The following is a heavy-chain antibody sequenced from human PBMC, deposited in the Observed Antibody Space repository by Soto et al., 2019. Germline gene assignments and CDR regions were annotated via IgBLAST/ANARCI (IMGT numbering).Heavy chain of an antibody. CDR2: IYYSGST. Sequence: SETLSLTCTVSGGSISSGDYYWSWIRQPPGKGLEWIGYIYYSGSTYYNPSLKSRVTISVDTSKNQFSLKLSSVTAADTAVYYCARDRDGYNLFDHWGQGTLVTVSS. J-gene: IGHJ4*02. V-gene: IGHV4-30-4*01. CDR3: ARDRDGYNLFDH. D-gene: IGHD5-12*01. CDR1: GGSISSGDYY.